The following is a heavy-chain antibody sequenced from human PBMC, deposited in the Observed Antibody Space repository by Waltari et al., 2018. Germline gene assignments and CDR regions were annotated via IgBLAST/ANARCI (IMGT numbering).Heavy chain of an antibody. CDR1: GGTFSSYA. D-gene: IGHD2-21*01. Sequence: QVQLVQSGAEVKKPGSSVKVSCKASGGTFSSYAISWVRQAPGQGLEWMGGIIPIFGTANYAQKFQGRVTITADESTSTAYMELSSLRSEDTAVYYCARDTLGGGDCCGAFDIWGQGTMVTVSS. CDR3: ARDTLGGGDCCGAFDI. CDR2: IIPIFGTA. J-gene: IGHJ3*02. V-gene: IGHV1-69*13.